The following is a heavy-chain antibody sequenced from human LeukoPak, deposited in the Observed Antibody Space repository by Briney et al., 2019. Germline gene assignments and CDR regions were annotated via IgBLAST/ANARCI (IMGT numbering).Heavy chain of an antibody. Sequence: GGSLRLSCAASAFTFTNYWMTWDRQAPGKGLEWVANINQDGSEKYYVDSVKGRFTISRDNAKNSLYLQMNSLRAEDTAVYYCARDGLTTGFDALDYWGQGTLVTVSS. J-gene: IGHJ4*02. CDR2: INQDGSEK. V-gene: IGHV3-7*03. CDR1: AFTFTNYW. D-gene: IGHD2/OR15-2a*01. CDR3: ARDGLTTGFDALDY.